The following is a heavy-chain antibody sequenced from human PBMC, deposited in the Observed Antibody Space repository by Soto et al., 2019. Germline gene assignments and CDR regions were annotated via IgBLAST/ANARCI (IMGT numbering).Heavy chain of an antibody. CDR1: GYTFTSYG. V-gene: IGHV1-18*01. CDR3: ARVVVAATNNWFDP. CDR2: ISAYNGNR. D-gene: IGHD2-15*01. J-gene: IGHJ5*02. Sequence: ASVKVSCKASGYTFTSYGITWVRQAPGQGLEWMGWISAYNGNRNYAQKLQGRVTMTTDTSTSTAYMELRSLRSDDTAVYYCARVVVAATNNWFDPWGQGTLVTVSS.